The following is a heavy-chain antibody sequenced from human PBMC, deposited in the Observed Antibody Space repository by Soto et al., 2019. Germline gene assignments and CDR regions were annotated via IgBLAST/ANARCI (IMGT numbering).Heavy chain of an antibody. CDR1: GGTFSSYT. Sequence: QVQLVQSGAEVKKPGSSVKVSCKASGGTFSSYTISWVRQAPGQGLEWMGGIIPIFGTANYAQKFQGRVTISSDESASTAYMELSSLRSEYTAVYYCVRPTSTTVTTSSAFDPWGQGTLVTVS. CDR2: IIPIFGTA. V-gene: IGHV1-69*01. D-gene: IGHD4-4*01. J-gene: IGHJ5*02. CDR3: VRPTSTTVTTSSAFDP.